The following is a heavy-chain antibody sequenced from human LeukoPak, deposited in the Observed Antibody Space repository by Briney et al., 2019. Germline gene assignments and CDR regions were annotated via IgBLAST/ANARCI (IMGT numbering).Heavy chain of an antibody. CDR1: GFTFSTYA. CDR2: ISTSGGST. D-gene: IGHD1-26*01. J-gene: IGHJ4*02. CDR3: AKEPYTGSQLLDY. Sequence: GGSLRLSCAASGFTFSTYAVNWVRQAPGKGLEWVSTISTSGGSTYYADSVKGRFTVSRDNSKNALYLQMNSLTAEDTAIYHCAKEPYTGSQLLDYWGQGTLVTVSS. V-gene: IGHV3-23*01.